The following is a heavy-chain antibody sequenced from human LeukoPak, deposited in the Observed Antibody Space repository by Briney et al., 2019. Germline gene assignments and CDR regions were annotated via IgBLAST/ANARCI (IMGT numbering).Heavy chain of an antibody. CDR1: GFNFEDYA. Sequence: GGSLRLSCAASGFNFEDYAMNWVRQAPGKGLEWLGLITSKAYGGTTDLAASVKGRFSISRDESNPIAYLQMNSLKTEDTGVYYFTREVEPGGSYWACDSWGQGTLVTVSS. V-gene: IGHV3-49*04. CDR2: ITSKAYGGTT. J-gene: IGHJ4*02. D-gene: IGHD1-26*01. CDR3: TREVEPGGSYWACDS.